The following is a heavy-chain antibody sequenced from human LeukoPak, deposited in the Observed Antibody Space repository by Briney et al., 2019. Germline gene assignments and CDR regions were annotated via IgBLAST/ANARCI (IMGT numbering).Heavy chain of an antibody. CDR3: ARVHFNFGSGPLIDYFDF. Sequence: PSETLSLTCAVSGYLISSGYYWGWIRRPPGKGLEWIGSIYHSGSSYYNPSLRSRVTLSVDASKNHFPLKMTSVTAADTAVYYCARVHFNFGSGPLIDYFDFWGQGTMVVVSS. J-gene: IGHJ3*01. CDR1: GYLISSGYY. CDR2: IYHSGSS. V-gene: IGHV4-38-2*01. D-gene: IGHD6-19*01.